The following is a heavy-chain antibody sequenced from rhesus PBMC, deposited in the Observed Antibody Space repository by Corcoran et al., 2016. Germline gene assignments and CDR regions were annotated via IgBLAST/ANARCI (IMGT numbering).Heavy chain of an antibody. CDR2: ISSSSIYL. Sequence: EVQLVESGGGLVQPGGSLRLSCAASGFTFSDYYMSWVRQAPGKGLEWVSSISSSSIYLYYADSVKGRFPISRDNAKNSLSLQMNSLKTEDTAVYYCTSGVGPEYFEFWGQGALVTVSS. J-gene: IGHJ1*01. D-gene: IGHD2-15*01. V-gene: IGHV3S16*01. CDR1: GFTFSDYY. CDR3: TSGVGPEYFEF.